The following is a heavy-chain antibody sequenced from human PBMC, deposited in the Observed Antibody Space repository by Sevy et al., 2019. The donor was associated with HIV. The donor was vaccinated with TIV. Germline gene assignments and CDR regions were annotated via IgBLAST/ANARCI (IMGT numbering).Heavy chain of an antibody. V-gene: IGHV3-30*18. D-gene: IGHD6-19*01. J-gene: IGHJ4*02. CDR3: AKADDPYSSGWYFVY. CDR2: ISYDGSNK. Sequence: GGSLRLSCAASGFTFSSYGMHWVRQAPGKGLEWVAVISYDGSNKYYADSVKGRFTISRDNSKNTLYLQMNSLRAEDTAVYYCAKADDPYSSGWYFVYSGQGTLVTVSS. CDR1: GFTFSSYG.